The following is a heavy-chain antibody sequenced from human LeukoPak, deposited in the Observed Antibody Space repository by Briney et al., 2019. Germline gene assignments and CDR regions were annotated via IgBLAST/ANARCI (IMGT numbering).Heavy chain of an antibody. Sequence: PGGSLRLSCAASGFTFSSYSMNWVRQAPGKGLEWVSSISSSSSYIYYADSVKGRFTISRDNAKNSLYLQMNSLRAEDTAVYYCASQGGYCSSTSCYDYWGQGTLVTVSS. J-gene: IGHJ4*02. V-gene: IGHV3-21*01. CDR1: GFTFSSYS. CDR3: ASQGGYCSSTSCYDY. D-gene: IGHD2-2*01. CDR2: ISSSSSYI.